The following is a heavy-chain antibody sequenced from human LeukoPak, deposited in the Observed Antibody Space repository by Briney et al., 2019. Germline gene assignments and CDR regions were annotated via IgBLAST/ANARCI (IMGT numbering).Heavy chain of an antibody. V-gene: IGHV3-23*01. CDR2: ISGSGGST. Sequence: PGGSLRLSCAASGFTFSSYAMSWVRQAPGKGLEWVSAISGSGGSTHYADSVKGRFTISRDNSKNTLYLQMNSLRAEDTAVYYCAKDRGYSYGYQDYWGQGTLVTVSS. CDR3: AKDRGYSYGYQDY. J-gene: IGHJ4*02. D-gene: IGHD5-18*01. CDR1: GFTFSSYA.